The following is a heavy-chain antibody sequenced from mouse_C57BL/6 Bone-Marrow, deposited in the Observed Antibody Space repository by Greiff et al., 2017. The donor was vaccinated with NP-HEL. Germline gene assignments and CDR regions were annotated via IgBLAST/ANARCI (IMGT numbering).Heavy chain of an antibody. J-gene: IGHJ1*03. Sequence: QVQLQQSGAELARPGASVKMSCKASGYTFTSYTMHWVKQRPGQGLEWIGYINPSSGYTKYNQKFKDKATLTADKSSSTAYLQLSSLTSEDSAVYYCARCYGAYWYFDVWGTGTTVTVSS. CDR3: ARCYGAYWYFDV. D-gene: IGHD1-1*02. V-gene: IGHV1-4*01. CDR1: GYTFTSYT. CDR2: INPSSGYT.